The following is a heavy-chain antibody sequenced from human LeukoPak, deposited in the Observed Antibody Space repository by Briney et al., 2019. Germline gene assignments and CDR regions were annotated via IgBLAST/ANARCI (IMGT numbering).Heavy chain of an antibody. Sequence: PSETLSLTCTVSGYSISSGYYWGWIRQPPGKGLEWIGSIYHSGSTYYNPSLKSRVTISVDTSKNQFSLKLSSVTAADTAVYYCARDLETVAGPFDYWGQGTLVTVSS. V-gene: IGHV4-38-2*02. CDR2: IYHSGST. CDR1: GYSISSGYY. CDR3: ARDLETVAGPFDY. J-gene: IGHJ4*02. D-gene: IGHD6-19*01.